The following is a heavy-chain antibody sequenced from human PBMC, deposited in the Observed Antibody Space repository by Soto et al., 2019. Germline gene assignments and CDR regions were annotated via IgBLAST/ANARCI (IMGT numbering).Heavy chain of an antibody. CDR3: ARDSGMIRGSYGVDV. CDR1: GFTVTSKY. CDR2: IYSGGGT. J-gene: IGHJ6*02. Sequence: PVGSLRLSCAASGFTVTSKYLTWVRQAPGKGLERVSVIYSGGGTYYPDSVKGRFTSSRDKSQNTLYLQMDSLRVEDTAVYYCARDSGMIRGSYGVDVWGQGTTVTVSS. V-gene: IGHV3-53*01. D-gene: IGHD3-10*01.